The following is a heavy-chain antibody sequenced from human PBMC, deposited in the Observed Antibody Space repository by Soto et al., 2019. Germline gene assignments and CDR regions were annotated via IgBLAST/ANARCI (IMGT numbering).Heavy chain of an antibody. D-gene: IGHD2-2*01. CDR3: ASSYCGSSSCYVLTLAY. CDR2: ISAYNGNT. V-gene: IGHV1-18*01. J-gene: IGHJ4*02. CDR1: GYTFTRYG. Sequence: ASVKVSCKASGYTFTRYGVSWVRQAPGQGLEWMGWISAYNGNTNYAQKFQGRVTMTTDTSTSTAYMELRSLRSDDTAVFYCASSYCGSSSCYVLTLAYWGQGTLVTVSS.